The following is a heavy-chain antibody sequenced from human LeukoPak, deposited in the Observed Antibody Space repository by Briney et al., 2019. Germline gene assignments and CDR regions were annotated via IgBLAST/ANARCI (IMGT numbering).Heavy chain of an antibody. D-gene: IGHD3-10*01. V-gene: IGHV4-34*01. CDR2: INHSGST. CDR1: GGSFSGYY. CDR3: ARGRRFYYGSRSSIFRNWFDP. Sequence: PSETLSLTCAVSGGSFSGYYWSWIRQPPGKGLEWVGEINHSGSTNYTPSLKSRVTISVDTSKNPFSLKLSSVTAADTAVYYCARGRRFYYGSRSSIFRNWFDPWGQGTLVTVSS. J-gene: IGHJ5*02.